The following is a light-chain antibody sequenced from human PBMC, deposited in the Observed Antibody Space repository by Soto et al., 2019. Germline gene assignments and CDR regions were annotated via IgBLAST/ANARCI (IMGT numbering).Light chain of an antibody. CDR1: QSVSSNY. CDR2: GAS. V-gene: IGKV3-20*01. J-gene: IGKJ1*01. CDR3: QQYGSSPPT. Sequence: EIVLAQSPGTLSLSPGERVTLSCRASQSVSSNYLAWYQQRPGQAPRLLIYGASSRATGIPARFSGSGSGTDFTLTITRLEPEDFAVYYCQQYGSSPPTFGQGTKVEIK.